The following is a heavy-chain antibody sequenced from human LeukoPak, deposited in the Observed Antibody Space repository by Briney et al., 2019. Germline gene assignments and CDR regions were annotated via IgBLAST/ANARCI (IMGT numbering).Heavy chain of an antibody. V-gene: IGHV3-30-3*01. D-gene: IGHD3-22*01. J-gene: IGHJ6*02. CDR2: ISYDGSNK. CDR1: GFTFSSYA. CDR3: ARPNYYDSSAFYYYFYGMDV. Sequence: GGSLRLSCVASGFTFSSYAMHWGRQAPGKGLEWVAVISYDGSNKYYADSVKGRFTISRDNSKNTLYLQMNSLRADDTAVYYCARPNYYDSSAFYYYFYGMDVWGQGTTVTVSS.